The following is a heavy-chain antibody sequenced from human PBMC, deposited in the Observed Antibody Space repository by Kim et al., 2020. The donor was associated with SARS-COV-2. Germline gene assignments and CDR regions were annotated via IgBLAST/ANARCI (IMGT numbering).Heavy chain of an antibody. CDR2: IKSKTDGGTT. CDR3: TTDTLNWNDRFDY. V-gene: IGHV3-15*01. CDR1: GFTFSNAW. Sequence: GGSLRLSCAASGFTFSNAWMSWVRQAPGKGLEWVGRIKSKTDGGTTDYAAPVKGRFTISRDDSKNTLYLQMNSLKTEDTAVYYCTTDTLNWNDRFDYWGQGTLVTVSS. D-gene: IGHD1-20*01. J-gene: IGHJ4*02.